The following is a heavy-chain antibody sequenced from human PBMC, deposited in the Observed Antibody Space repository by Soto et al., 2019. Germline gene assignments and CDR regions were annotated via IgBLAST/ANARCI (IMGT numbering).Heavy chain of an antibody. CDR2: IYYSGST. V-gene: IGHV4-31*03. Sequence: SETLSLTCTVSGGSISSGGYYWSWIRQHPGKGLEWIGYIYYSGSTYYNPSLKSRVTISVDTSKNQFSLKLSSVTAADTAVYYCARVEWSNWFDPWGQGTLVTVSS. J-gene: IGHJ5*02. CDR1: GGSISSGGYY. CDR3: ARVEWSNWFDP. D-gene: IGHD2-8*01.